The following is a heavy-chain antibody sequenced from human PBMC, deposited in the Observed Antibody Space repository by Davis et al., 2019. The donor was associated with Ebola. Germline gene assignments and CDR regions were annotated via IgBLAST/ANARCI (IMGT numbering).Heavy chain of an antibody. V-gene: IGHV3-23*01. J-gene: IGHJ4*02. Sequence: PGGSLRLSCAASGFNFSNYAMTWVRQAPGKGLEWVAGISSSVDKTYYADSVKGRFTISRDNSENTLFLQMNSLRAEDTAVYYCASTAIGYYDIWSETYWGQGSLVTVSS. CDR1: GFNFSNYA. CDR3: ASTAIGYYDIWSETY. CDR2: ISSSVDKT. D-gene: IGHD3-3*01.